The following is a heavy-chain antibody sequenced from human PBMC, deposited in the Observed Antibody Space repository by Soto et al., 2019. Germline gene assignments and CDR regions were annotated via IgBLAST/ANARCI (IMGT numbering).Heavy chain of an antibody. J-gene: IGHJ6*02. CDR2: ISGSGGST. CDR3: AKDMIGEYSSSSAYYYYGMDV. Sequence: GGSLRLSCAASGFTFSSYAMSWVRQAPGKGLEWVSAISGSGGSTYYADSVKGRFTISRDNSKNTLYLQMNSLRAEDTAVYYCAKDMIGEYSSSSAYYYYGMDVWGQGTTVTVSS. CDR1: GFTFSSYA. V-gene: IGHV3-23*01. D-gene: IGHD6-6*01.